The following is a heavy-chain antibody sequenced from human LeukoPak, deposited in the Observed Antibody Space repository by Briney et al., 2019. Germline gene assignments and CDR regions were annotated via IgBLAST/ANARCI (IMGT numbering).Heavy chain of an antibody. Sequence: GASVKVSCKASGYIFTGHYMHWVRQVSGQGLEWMGRINPHSGGTYYAQKFQGRVTMTRDTSISTAYMELSRLRSDDTAVYYCARGNMVAPTYYYGMDVWGQGTTVTVSS. CDR1: GYIFTGHY. D-gene: IGHD3-10*01. CDR2: INPHSGGT. CDR3: ARGNMVAPTYYYGMDV. J-gene: IGHJ6*02. V-gene: IGHV1-2*06.